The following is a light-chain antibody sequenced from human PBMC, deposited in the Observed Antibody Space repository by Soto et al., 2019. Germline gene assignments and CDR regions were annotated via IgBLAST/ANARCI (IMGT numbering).Light chain of an antibody. J-gene: IGKJ4*01. Sequence: DIVMTQSPDSLAVSLGERATINCKSSQSVLHSPNNRNYLAWYQQTTGQPPKLLISRASTRESGVPDRFSGSGSGTDCNLTISSLQAEDVAIYYCQRYYVTPPTFGGGTKVEIK. CDR3: QRYYVTPPT. CDR2: RAS. CDR1: QSVLHSPNNRNY. V-gene: IGKV4-1*01.